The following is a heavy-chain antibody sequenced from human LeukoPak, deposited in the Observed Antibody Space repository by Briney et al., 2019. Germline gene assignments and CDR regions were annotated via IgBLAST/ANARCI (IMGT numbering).Heavy chain of an antibody. CDR3: ARLNMVHDAFDI. V-gene: IGHV1-69*05. Sequence: ASVKVSCKASGGTFSSYAISWVRQAPGQGLEWMGGIIPIFGTANYAQKFQGRVTITTDESTSTAYMELSSLRSEDTAVYYCARLNMVHDAFDIWGQGTMVTVSS. D-gene: IGHD3-10*01. CDR1: GGTFSSYA. J-gene: IGHJ3*02. CDR2: IIPIFGTA.